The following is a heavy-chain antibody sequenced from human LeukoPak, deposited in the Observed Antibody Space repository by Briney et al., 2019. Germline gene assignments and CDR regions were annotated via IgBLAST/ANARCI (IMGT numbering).Heavy chain of an antibody. D-gene: IGHD3-9*01. CDR2: ISGSGGST. V-gene: IGHV3-23*01. CDR3: ARSIRSSYDILTGYAPRYYYYYMDV. CDR1: GFTFSSYA. Sequence: PGGSLRLSCAASGFTFSSYAMSWVRQAPGKGLEWVSAISGSGGSTYYADSVKGRFTISRDNSKSTLYLQMNSLRAEDTAVYYCARSIRSSYDILTGYAPRYYYYYMDVWGKGTTVTISS. J-gene: IGHJ6*03.